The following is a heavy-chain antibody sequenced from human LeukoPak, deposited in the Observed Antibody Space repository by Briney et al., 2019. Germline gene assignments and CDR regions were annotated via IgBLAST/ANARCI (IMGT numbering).Heavy chain of an antibody. V-gene: IGHV3-23*01. CDR1: GFTFSSYA. CDR2: ISGSGGST. CDR3: AKDVFHDYDYVSYIDY. D-gene: IGHD3-16*01. J-gene: IGHJ4*02. Sequence: GGSLRLSCAASGFTFSSYAMSWVRKAPGKGLEWVSAISGSGGSTYYADSVKGRFTISRDNSKNPLYQQMNSLRAEDNAVDYCAKDVFHDYDYVSYIDYWGQGTLVTVSS.